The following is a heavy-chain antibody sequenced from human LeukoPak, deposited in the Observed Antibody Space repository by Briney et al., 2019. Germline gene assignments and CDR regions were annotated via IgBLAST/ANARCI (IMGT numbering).Heavy chain of an antibody. CDR1: GGTFSSYA. J-gene: IGHJ4*02. D-gene: IGHD1-1*01. CDR3: ARSRPYNYYGTDY. CDR2: IIPIFGTA. Sequence: SVKVSCKASGGTFSSYAISWVRQAPGQELEWMGGIIPIFGTANYAQKFQGRVTITADESTSTAYMELSSLRSEDTAVYYCARSRPYNYYGTDYWGQGTLVTVSS. V-gene: IGHV1-69*01.